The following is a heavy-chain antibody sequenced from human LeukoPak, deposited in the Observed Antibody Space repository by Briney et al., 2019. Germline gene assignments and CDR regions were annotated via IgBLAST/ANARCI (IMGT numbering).Heavy chain of an antibody. V-gene: IGHV4-59*01. J-gene: IGHJ3*02. Sequence: SETLSLTCTVSGGSISSYYWSWIRQPPGKGLEWIGYIYYSGSTNYNPSLKSRVTISVDTSKNQFSLKLSSVTAADTAVYYCARLHYYDSSGYYSNAFDIWGQGTMVTVSS. CDR1: GGSISSYY. CDR3: ARLHYYDSSGYYSNAFDI. CDR2: IYYSGST. D-gene: IGHD3-22*01.